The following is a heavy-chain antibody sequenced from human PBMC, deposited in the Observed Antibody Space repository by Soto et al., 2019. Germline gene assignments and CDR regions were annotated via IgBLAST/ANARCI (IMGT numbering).Heavy chain of an antibody. CDR2: ILPIFGTA. J-gene: IGHJ4*02. V-gene: IGHV1-69*06. CDR3: ERAATNSRGLYYFDY. CDR1: GGTFSSYA. Sequence: QVQLVQSGAEVKKPGSSVKVSCKASGGTFSSYAISWVRQAPGQGLEWMGGILPIFGTANYAQKFQGRVTITADKSTSTAHMALSSLRSADTAVSYCERAATNSRGLYYFDYWGQGTLVTVSS. D-gene: IGHD5-12*01.